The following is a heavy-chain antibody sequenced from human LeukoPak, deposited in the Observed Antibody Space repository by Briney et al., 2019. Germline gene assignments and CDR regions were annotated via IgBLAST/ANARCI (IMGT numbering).Heavy chain of an antibody. CDR3: ARGPYSGTYGDTYYYYMDV. CDR1: GFSFSSYN. J-gene: IGHJ6*03. Sequence: GGSLRLSCAASGFSFSSYNMNWVRQTPGKGLEWVSSITSSSTYTFYADSVKGRFTISRDNARNSLYLQMNSLRAEDTAVYYCARGPYSGTYGDTYYYYMDVWGEGTTVTISS. CDR2: ITSSSTYT. V-gene: IGHV3-21*01. D-gene: IGHD1-26*01.